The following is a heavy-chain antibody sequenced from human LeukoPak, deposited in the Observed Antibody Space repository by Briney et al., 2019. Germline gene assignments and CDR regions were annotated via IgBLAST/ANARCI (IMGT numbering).Heavy chain of an antibody. D-gene: IGHD3-16*01. CDR2: IWYDGSNE. CDR1: GFTFSTYG. J-gene: IGHJ3*02. Sequence: PGRSLRLSCAASGFTFSTYGMHWVRQGPGKGLEWVAVIWYDGSNEYYVDSVKGRFTISRDNSMNTLYLQMSSLRPEDTAVYYCVKTMVTFGGLIRTDAFDIWGQGTMVTVSP. CDR3: VKTMVTFGGLIRTDAFDI. V-gene: IGHV3-33*06.